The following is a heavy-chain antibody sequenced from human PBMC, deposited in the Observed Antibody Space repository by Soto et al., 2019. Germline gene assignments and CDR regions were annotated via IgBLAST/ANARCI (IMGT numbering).Heavy chain of an antibody. V-gene: IGHV4-59*08. D-gene: IGHD1-26*01. CDR2: IYYSGTTT. J-gene: IGHJ4*02. CDR1: GDSISTYY. CDR3: ARLGGSYAVPHFDY. Sequence: NPSETLSLTCTVSGDSISTYYWTWIRQPPGKGLEWMGYIYYSGTTTNYNPSLKSRVTLSVDTSKNQFSLKLSSVTAADTAVYYCARLGGSYAVPHFDYWGQGTLVTVSS.